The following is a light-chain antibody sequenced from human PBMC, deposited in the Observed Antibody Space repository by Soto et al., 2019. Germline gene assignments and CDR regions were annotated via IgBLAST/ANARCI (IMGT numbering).Light chain of an antibody. CDR1: SSDVGGYDY. Sequence: QSALTQTASVSGSPGQSITISCTGTSSDVGGYDYVSWYQQHPGKAPKLLIYEVTNRPSGVSNRFSCSKSGDTASLTISGLQPEDEADYYCSSYTRSSTPYVFGTGTKLTVL. J-gene: IGLJ1*01. V-gene: IGLV2-14*01. CDR2: EVT. CDR3: SSYTRSSTPYV.